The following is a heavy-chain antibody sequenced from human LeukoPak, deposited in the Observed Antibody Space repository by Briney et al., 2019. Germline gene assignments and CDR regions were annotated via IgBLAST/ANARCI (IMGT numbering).Heavy chain of an antibody. Sequence: GGSLRLSCAASGFTFTNYGMSWVRQAPGKGLEWVSTISESGGSTYYADSVKGRFTVSRHNSRNTLYLQMNSLRVDDTAVYYCAKDNRNYYFDYWGQGTLVTVSS. CDR3: AKDNRNYYFDY. CDR2: ISESGGST. CDR1: GFTFTNYG. J-gene: IGHJ4*02. V-gene: IGHV3-23*01.